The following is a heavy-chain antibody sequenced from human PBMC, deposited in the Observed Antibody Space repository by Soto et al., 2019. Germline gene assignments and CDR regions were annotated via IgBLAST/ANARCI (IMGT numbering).Heavy chain of an antibody. D-gene: IGHD3-22*01. Sequence: PGGSLRLSCAASGFTFSSNAMTWARQAPGKGLEWAPAFIGSGGSTYYADSVKGRFTISRDNSKNTLYLQMNSLRAEDTAVYYCAKGLTPYYYDSSGLRRSDYYYGMDVWGQGTTVTVSS. CDR1: GFTFSSNA. CDR2: FIGSGGST. J-gene: IGHJ6*02. CDR3: AKGLTPYYYDSSGLRRSDYYYGMDV. V-gene: IGHV3-23*01.